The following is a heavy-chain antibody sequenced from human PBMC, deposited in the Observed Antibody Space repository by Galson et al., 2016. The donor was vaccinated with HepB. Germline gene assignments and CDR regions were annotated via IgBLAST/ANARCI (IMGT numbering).Heavy chain of an antibody. CDR3: ARDPRTNCSGGSCYKWFDP. D-gene: IGHD2-15*01. Sequence: SETLSLTCAVSGGSISKPYWWTWVRQPPGKTLEWIGEIFHTGHTDYNPSLKSRVTISVDKSKNHFSLKLTSVTAADTAVYYCARDPRTNCSGGSCYKWFDPWGQGTLGTVSS. CDR1: GGSISKPYW. CDR2: IFHTGHT. J-gene: IGHJ5*02. V-gene: IGHV4-4*02.